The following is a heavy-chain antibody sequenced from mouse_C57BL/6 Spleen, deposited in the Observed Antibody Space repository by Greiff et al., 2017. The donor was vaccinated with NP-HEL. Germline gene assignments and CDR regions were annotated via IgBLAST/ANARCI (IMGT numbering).Heavy chain of an antibody. V-gene: IGHV14-2*01. J-gene: IGHJ4*01. D-gene: IGHD3-2*02. Sequence: VQLQQPGAELVKPGASVKLSCKASGYTFTSYWMHWVKQRTEQGLEWIGRIDPEDGETKYAPKFQGKATITADTSSNTAYLQLSSLTSEDTAVYYCARVRLYAMDYWGQGTSVTVSS. CDR3: ARVRLYAMDY. CDR1: GYTFTSYW. CDR2: IDPEDGET.